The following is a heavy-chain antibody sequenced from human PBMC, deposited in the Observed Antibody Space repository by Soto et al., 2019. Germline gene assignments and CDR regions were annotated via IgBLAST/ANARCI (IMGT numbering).Heavy chain of an antibody. Sequence: XGSLRRSCAASGFTFSSYGMHGVRQAPGKGLEWVAVISYDGGNKYYADSVKGRFTISRDNSKNTLYLQMNSLRAEDTAVYYCAKITIFGSYGMDVWGQGTTVTVSS. CDR1: GFTFSSYG. CDR3: AKITIFGSYGMDV. V-gene: IGHV3-30*18. D-gene: IGHD3-3*01. CDR2: ISYDGGNK. J-gene: IGHJ6*02.